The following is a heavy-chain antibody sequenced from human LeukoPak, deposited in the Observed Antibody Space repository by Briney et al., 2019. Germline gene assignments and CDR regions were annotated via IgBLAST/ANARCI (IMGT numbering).Heavy chain of an antibody. CDR1: GGSISSGGYY. D-gene: IGHD2-2*01. CDR2: IYHSGST. J-gene: IGHJ1*01. V-gene: IGHV4-30-2*01. Sequence: PSETLSLTCTVSGGSISSGGYYWSWIRQPPGKGLEWIGYIYHSGSTYYNPSLKSRVTISVDRSKNQFSLKLSSVTAADTAVYYCARGQDCSSTSCYSRGPAAEYFQHWGQGTLVTVSS. CDR3: ARGQDCSSTSCYSRGPAAEYFQH.